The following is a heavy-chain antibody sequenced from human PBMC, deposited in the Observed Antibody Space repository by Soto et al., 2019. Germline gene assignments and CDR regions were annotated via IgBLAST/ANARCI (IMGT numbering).Heavy chain of an antibody. CDR3: ARISRQWLVRLAWFDP. V-gene: IGHV4-34*01. D-gene: IGHD6-19*01. CDR1: AGSLSGYY. CDR2: INHSGST. J-gene: IGHJ5*02. Sequence: SQTLSLTCAVDAGSLSGYYWSWIRQPPGKGLGWNGEINHSGSTNYNPSLKSRVTVTVATSKNLFSLKLSSVTAADKAVYYCARISRQWLVRLAWFDPWGQGTLVTVSS.